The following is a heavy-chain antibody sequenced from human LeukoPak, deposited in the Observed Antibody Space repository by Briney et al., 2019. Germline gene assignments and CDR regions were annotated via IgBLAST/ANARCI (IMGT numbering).Heavy chain of an antibody. CDR1: GFTFSNYW. D-gene: IGHD3-22*01. J-gene: IGHJ4*01. CDR2: SDGGGSST. CDR3: ARGPGSSGGAYVGDY. Sequence: GGSLRLSCAASGFTFSNYWMHWVRQAPGKGLVWVSRSDGGGSSTSYADSVKGRFSISRDNAKSILYLQMNSLRAEDTAVYYCARGPGSSGGAYVGDYWGHGTLVTVSS. V-gene: IGHV3-74*01.